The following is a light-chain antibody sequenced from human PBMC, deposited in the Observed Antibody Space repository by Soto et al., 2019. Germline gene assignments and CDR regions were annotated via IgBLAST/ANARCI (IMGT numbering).Light chain of an antibody. J-gene: IGLJ2*01. V-gene: IGLV2-11*01. CDR2: DVS. CDR3: AAWDDRLSDLL. Sequence: QSVLTQPRSVSGSPGQSVTISCTGTSSYVGGYNYVSWYQQHPGKAPKLMIYDVSKRPSGVPDRFSGSKSGTTASLTISGLQAEDEADYYCAAWDDRLSDLLFGGGTKVTVL. CDR1: SSYVGGYNY.